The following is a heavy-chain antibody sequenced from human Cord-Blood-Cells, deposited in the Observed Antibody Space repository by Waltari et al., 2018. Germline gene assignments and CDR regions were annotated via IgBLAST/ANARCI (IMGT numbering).Heavy chain of an antibody. Sequence: QVQLQQWGAGLLKPSETLSLTCAVYGGSFSGYYWSWIRQPPGKGLEWIGEINHSGSPNYNPSLTSRVTISVDTSKNQFSLKLSSVTAADTAVYYCAGRVAPYYFDYWGQGTLVTVSS. CDR3: AGRVAPYYFDY. CDR2: INHSGSP. D-gene: IGHD2-2*01. CDR1: GGSFSGYY. J-gene: IGHJ4*02. V-gene: IGHV4-34*01.